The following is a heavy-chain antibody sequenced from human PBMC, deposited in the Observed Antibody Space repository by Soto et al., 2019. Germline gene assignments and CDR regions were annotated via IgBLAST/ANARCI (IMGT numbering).Heavy chain of an antibody. Sequence: GGSLRLSCAASGFTFSSYGMHWVRQAPGKGLEWVAVIWYDGSNKYYADSVKGRFTISRDNSKNTLYLQMNSLRAEDTAVYYCARDRTYYDILTGYYHYYYYGMDVWGQGTTVTVSS. CDR3: ARDRTYYDILTGYYHYYYYGMDV. CDR1: GFTFSSYG. D-gene: IGHD3-9*01. J-gene: IGHJ6*02. V-gene: IGHV3-33*01. CDR2: IWYDGSNK.